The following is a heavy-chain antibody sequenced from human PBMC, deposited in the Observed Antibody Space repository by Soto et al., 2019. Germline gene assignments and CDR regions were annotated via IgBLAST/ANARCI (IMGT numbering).Heavy chain of an antibody. J-gene: IGHJ4*02. V-gene: IGHV1-69*02. CDR3: ATSYGSGSTHFDS. CDR1: GGTFNSYT. CDR2: VNPTVGMS. Sequence: QVQLVQSGAEVKKPGSSVKVSCTASGGTFNSYTLNWVRQAPGQRLEWVGRVNPTVGMSDPASKFQGRVTMTAARSTSKAYMDLTGLKSEDTAVYYCATSYGSGSTHFDSWGQGTLVTVSS. D-gene: IGHD3-10*01.